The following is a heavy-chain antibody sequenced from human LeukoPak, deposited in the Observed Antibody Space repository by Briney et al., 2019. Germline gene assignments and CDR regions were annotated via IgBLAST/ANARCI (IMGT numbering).Heavy chain of an antibody. V-gene: IGHV1-18*01. CDR1: GYSFTSYG. D-gene: IGHD3-22*01. CDR3: ARPYYYDSTGYYQYYFDY. J-gene: IGHJ4*02. CDR2: ISAYNGNT. Sequence: KLGESLKISCKGSGYSFTSYGISWVRQAPGQGLEWMGWISAYNGNTNYAQKLQGRVTMTTDTSTSTAYMELRSLRSDDTAVYYCARPYYYDSTGYYQYYFDYWGQGTLVTVSS.